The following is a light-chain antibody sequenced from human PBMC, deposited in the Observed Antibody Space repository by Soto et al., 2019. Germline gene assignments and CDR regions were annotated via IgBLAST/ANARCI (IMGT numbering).Light chain of an antibody. CDR2: KAS. CDR1: QSISSW. Sequence: DIPMTQSPSTLSASVGDRVTITCRASQSISSWLAWYQQKPGKAPKLLIYKASVLESGVPLRFSGSGSGTDFTLTISSLQPDDSATYYCQEYSYSYNFGLGTKLEIK. J-gene: IGKJ2*01. V-gene: IGKV1-5*03. CDR3: QEYSYSYN.